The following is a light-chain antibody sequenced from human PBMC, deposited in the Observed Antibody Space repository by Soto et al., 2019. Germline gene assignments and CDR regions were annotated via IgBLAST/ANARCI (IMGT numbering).Light chain of an antibody. V-gene: IGLV2-14*01. J-gene: IGLJ2*01. CDR1: SSDVGGYNY. CDR3: SSFIAGDILL. Sequence: QSALTQPASVSGSPGQSITIACSGTSSDVGGYNYVSWFQQHPGKAPKLIIYEVSDRPSGVSNRFSGSKSGNTASLTISGLQAEDEAYYYCSSFIAGDILLFGGGTKLTVL. CDR2: EVS.